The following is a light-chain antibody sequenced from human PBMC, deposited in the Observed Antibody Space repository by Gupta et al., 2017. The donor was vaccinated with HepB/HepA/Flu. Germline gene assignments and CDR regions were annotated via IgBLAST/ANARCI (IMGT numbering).Light chain of an antibody. Sequence: GSPGQSITISCTGTSSDVGGYNYVSWYQQHPGKAPKLMIYDVSNRPSGVSNRFSGSKSGNTASLTISGLQAEDEADYYCSSYTSSSTVVFGGGTKLTVL. CDR2: DVS. CDR3: SSYTSSSTVV. CDR1: SSDVGGYNY. V-gene: IGLV2-14*03. J-gene: IGLJ2*01.